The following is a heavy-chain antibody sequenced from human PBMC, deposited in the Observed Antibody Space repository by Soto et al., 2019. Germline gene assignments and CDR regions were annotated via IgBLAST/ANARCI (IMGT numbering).Heavy chain of an antibody. D-gene: IGHD3-3*01. CDR2: ISAYNGNT. J-gene: IGHJ3*02. V-gene: IGHV1-18*01. CDR3: ARDWSNSLIFYYDFGSGYSPDAFDI. CDR1: GYTFTSYG. Sequence: ASVKVSCKASGYTFTSYGISWVRQAPGQGLEWMGWISAYNGNTNYAQKLQGRVTMTTDTSTSTAYMELRSLRSDDTAVYYCARDWSNSLIFYYDFGSGYSPDAFDIWGQGTMVTVSS.